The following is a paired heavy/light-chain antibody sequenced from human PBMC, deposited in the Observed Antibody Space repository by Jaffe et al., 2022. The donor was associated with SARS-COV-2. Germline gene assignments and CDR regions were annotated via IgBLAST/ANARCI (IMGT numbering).Heavy chain of an antibody. CDR1: GYRFGGYA. CDR2: ISTGSLNI. Sequence: DVQLVESGGGLVQPGGSLRLSCSASGYRFGGYAMNWVRQAPGRGPEWLSYISTGSLNIHYADSVKGRFTIFRDDARDSLYLQMNSLRDEDTATYYCARGPDYRLDVWGQGTTVTVSS. V-gene: IGHV3-48*02. D-gene: IGHD4-4*01. CDR3: ARGPDYRLDV. J-gene: IGHJ6*02.
Light chain of an antibody. J-gene: IGLJ2*01. Sequence: SALTQPPSASGSPGQSVTISCTGTSSDVGMYNYVSWYQHHPGKAPKLLIFEVSGRPSGVPDRFSGSKSGNTASLTVSDLQAEDEADYYCSSYAGNNPVVFGGGTRLTV. V-gene: IGLV2-8*01. CDR3: SSYAGNNPVV. CDR1: SSDVGMYNY. CDR2: EVS.